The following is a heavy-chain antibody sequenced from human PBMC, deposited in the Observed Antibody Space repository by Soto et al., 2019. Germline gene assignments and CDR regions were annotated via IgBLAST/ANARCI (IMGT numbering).Heavy chain of an antibody. J-gene: IGHJ5*02. V-gene: IGHV1-18*01. CDR1: GYTFTSYG. D-gene: IGHD3-3*01. CDR3: ARGGVVIISHYINWFDP. CDR2: ISAYNGNT. Sequence: AASVKVSCKASGYTFTSYGISWVRQAPGQGLEWMGWISAYNGNTNYAQKLQGRVTMTTDTSTSTAYMELRSLRSDDTAVYYCARGGVVIISHYINWFDPWGQGTLVTVSS.